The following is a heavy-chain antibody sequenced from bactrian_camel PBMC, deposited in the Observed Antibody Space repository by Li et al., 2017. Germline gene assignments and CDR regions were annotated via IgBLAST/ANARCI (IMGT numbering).Heavy chain of an antibody. V-gene: IGHV3S67*01. J-gene: IGHJ4*01. CDR1: GLSVSDFS. CDR3: AEGRGSRGEHCYSLNY. CDR2: IRRDDLT. D-gene: IGHD6*01. Sequence: VQLVESGGGSVQTGGSLRLSCAPSGLSVSDFSMAWFRQSPGKEREGVAAIRRDDLTAYTDSVKGRFTISQDNAKNTVYLQMSNLQPEDTAMYYCAEGRGSRGEHCYSLNYWGQGTQVTVS.